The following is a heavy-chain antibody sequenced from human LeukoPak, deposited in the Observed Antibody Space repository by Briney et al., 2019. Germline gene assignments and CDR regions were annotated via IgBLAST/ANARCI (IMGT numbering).Heavy chain of an antibody. J-gene: IGHJ6*03. D-gene: IGHD1-26*01. V-gene: IGHV3-74*01. CDR2: INSDGRST. CDR1: GFTFSSYW. Sequence: GGSLRLSCAASGFTFSSYWMHWVRQAPGKGLVWVSRINSDGRSTSYADSVKGRFTISRDNAKNTLYLQMNSLRDEDTAVYYCARAVRWELLYYYYYMDVWGKGTTVTVSS. CDR3: ARAVRWELLYYYYYMDV.